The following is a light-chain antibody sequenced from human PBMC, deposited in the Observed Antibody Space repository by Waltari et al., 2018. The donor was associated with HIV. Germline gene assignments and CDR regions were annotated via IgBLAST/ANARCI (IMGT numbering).Light chain of an antibody. CDR1: RDISNH. V-gene: IGKV1-33*01. CDR3: QQYANVPWT. CDR2: DAS. J-gene: IGKJ1*01. Sequence: DIQMTQSPSSLSASVGDRVTITCQASRDISNHLNWYQQKPGTAPQLLIYDASNVETGIPSRFSGSGSGTDFTFTISSLQPEDSAIYSCQQYANVPWTFSQGTRVEIK.